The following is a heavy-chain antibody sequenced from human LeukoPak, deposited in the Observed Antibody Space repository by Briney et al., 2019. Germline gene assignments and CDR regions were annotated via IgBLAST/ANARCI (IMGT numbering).Heavy chain of an antibody. CDR2: IGTAGDT. D-gene: IGHD2-21*01. CDR3: ARGILVYFQH. Sequence: GGSLRLSCAASGFTFSSYDMHWVRQATGKGLEWVSAIGTAGDTYYPGSVKGRFTISRDNSKNTLYLQMNSLRAEDTAVYYCARGILVYFQHWGQGTLVTVSS. CDR1: GFTFSSYD. J-gene: IGHJ1*01. V-gene: IGHV3-13*01.